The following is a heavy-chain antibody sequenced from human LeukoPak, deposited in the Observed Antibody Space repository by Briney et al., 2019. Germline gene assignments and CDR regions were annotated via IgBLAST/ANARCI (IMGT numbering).Heavy chain of an antibody. D-gene: IGHD3-22*01. J-gene: IGHJ3*02. CDR3: ARDPYYYDSSGYYGHDAFDI. Sequence: PSQTLSLTCTVSGDSINSDYFFWSWIRQHPGKGLEWIGYIYYSGSTYYNPSLKSRVTISVDTSKNQFSLKLSSVTAADTAVYYCARDPYYYDSSGYYGHDAFDIWGQGTMVTVSS. CDR2: IYYSGST. CDR1: GDSINSDYFF. V-gene: IGHV4-31*03.